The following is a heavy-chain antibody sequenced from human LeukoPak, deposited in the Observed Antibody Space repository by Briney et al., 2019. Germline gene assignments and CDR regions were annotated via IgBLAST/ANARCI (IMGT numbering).Heavy chain of an antibody. Sequence: VASVKVSCKASGYTFTSYYMHWVRQAPGQGLEWMGIINPSGGSTSYAQKFQGRVTMTRDTSISTAYMELSRLRSDDTAVYYCARGYGDYPTTPDYWGQGTLVTVSS. CDR2: INPSGGST. CDR3: ARGYGDYPTTPDY. V-gene: IGHV1-46*01. D-gene: IGHD4-17*01. CDR1: GYTFTSYY. J-gene: IGHJ4*02.